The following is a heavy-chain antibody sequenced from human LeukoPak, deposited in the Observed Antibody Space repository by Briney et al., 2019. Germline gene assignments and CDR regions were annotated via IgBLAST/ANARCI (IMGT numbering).Heavy chain of an antibody. CDR3: ARERAAGNPSHFDY. V-gene: IGHV4-59*01. D-gene: IGHD6-13*01. CDR1: GGSLSSYY. Sequence: SETLSLTCTVSGGSLSSYYWSWIRQPPGKGLECIGYIFYSGSTNYNPSLKSRVTISVDTSKNQFSLKMNSMTAADTAVYYCARERAAGNPSHFDYWGQGSLVTVSS. CDR2: IFYSGST. J-gene: IGHJ4*02.